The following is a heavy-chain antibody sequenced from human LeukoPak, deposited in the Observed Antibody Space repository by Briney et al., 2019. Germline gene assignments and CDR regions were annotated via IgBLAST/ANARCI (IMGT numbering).Heavy chain of an antibody. V-gene: IGHV3-72*01. D-gene: IGHD4/OR15-4a*01. Sequence: GGSLRLSCAVSGFTFSDHYMDWVRQAPGKGLEWVGRSRNKGNSYTTEYAASVKGRFTISRDDSKNSLFLQMNSLKTEDTAVYYCTASMTMESYWGQGTLVTVSS. J-gene: IGHJ4*02. CDR3: TASMTMESY. CDR2: SRNKGNSYTT. CDR1: GFTFSDHY.